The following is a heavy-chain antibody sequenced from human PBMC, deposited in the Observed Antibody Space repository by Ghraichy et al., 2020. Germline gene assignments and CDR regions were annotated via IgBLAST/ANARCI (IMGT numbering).Heavy chain of an antibody. CDR1: GFTFSSYS. V-gene: IGHV3-48*02. J-gene: IGHJ4*02. D-gene: IGHD6-13*01. CDR2: ISSSSSTI. Sequence: GGSLRLSCAASGFTFSSYSMNWVRQAPGKGLEGVSYISSSSSTIYYADSVKGRFTISRDTAKNSLYLQMNSLRDEDTAVYYCERWAYSSSWYSSLGEFDYWGQGTLVTVSS. CDR3: ERWAYSSSWYSSLGEFDY.